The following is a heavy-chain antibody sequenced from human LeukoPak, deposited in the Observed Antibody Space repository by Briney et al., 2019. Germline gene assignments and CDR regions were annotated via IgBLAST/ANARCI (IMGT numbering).Heavy chain of an antibody. J-gene: IGHJ4*02. D-gene: IGHD3-10*01. V-gene: IGHV4-4*02. Sequence: SETLSLTCAVSGGSISSSNWWSWVRQPPGKGLEWIGEIYHSGSTNYNPSLKSRVTISVDTSKNQFSLKLSSVTAADTAVYYCARGRRYYGSGSYYIAYYFDYWGQGTLVTVSS. CDR1: GGSISSSNW. CDR2: IYHSGST. CDR3: ARGRRYYGSGSYYIAYYFDY.